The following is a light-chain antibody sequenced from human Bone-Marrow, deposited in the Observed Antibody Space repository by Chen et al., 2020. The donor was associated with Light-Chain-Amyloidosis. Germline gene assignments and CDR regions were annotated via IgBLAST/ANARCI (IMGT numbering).Light chain of an antibody. J-gene: IGLJ2*01. V-gene: IGLV3-21*02. CDR3: QVWDIISDQVV. Sequence: SYVVPQPPSVSEAPGQTATITCGGNNIGRKGVHWYQQKPGQAPVLVVYDDSDRPSGIPERFSGSNSGNTATLPISSVEAGDEADYYCQVWDIISDQVVFGGGTKLTVL. CDR2: DDS. CDR1: NIGRKG.